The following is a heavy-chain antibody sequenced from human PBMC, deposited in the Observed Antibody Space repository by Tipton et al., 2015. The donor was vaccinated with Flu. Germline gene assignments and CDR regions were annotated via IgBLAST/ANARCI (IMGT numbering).Heavy chain of an antibody. J-gene: IGHJ4*02. CDR2: IYPSGTP. D-gene: IGHD3-10*02. CDR1: SGSIRSTGYF. V-gene: IGHV4-39*01. Sequence: TLSLTCTVSSGSIRSTGYFCAWIRQPPGKRLELIGSIYPSGTPYYNPSLKSRVTISVDTSKSQFSLKLRSVTAADTAVYYCARLSYYDVDLKNFYFDYWGQGALVTVSS. CDR3: ARLSYYDVDLKNFYFDY.